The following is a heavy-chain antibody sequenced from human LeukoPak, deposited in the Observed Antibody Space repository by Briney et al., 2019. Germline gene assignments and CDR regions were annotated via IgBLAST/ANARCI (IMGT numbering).Heavy chain of an antibody. CDR1: GFTFSSHA. CDR3: IPVAGTGFDY. Sequence: PGGSLRLSCAASGFTFSSHAVTWVRQAPGKGLEWVSAISGSGGSTYYADSVKGRFTISRDNSKNTLFLQMNSLRAEDTAVYYGIPVAGTGFDYWGQGTLVTVSS. D-gene: IGHD6-19*01. CDR2: ISGSGGST. V-gene: IGHV3-23*01. J-gene: IGHJ4*02.